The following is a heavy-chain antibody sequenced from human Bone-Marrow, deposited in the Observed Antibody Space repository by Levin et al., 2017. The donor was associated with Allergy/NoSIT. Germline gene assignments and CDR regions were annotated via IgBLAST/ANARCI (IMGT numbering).Heavy chain of an antibody. D-gene: IGHD4-11*01. Sequence: SETLSLTCTVSGASISSYYWSWIRQPPGEGLEWIGYIDYRGSTNYNPSLKSRVTISVDTSKNQFSLNLNSAAAADTAVSYCARGGASSKHFDYWGQGTLVTVSS. J-gene: IGHJ4*02. CDR1: GASISSYY. V-gene: IGHV4-59*01. CDR2: IDYRGST. CDR3: ARGGASSKHFDY.